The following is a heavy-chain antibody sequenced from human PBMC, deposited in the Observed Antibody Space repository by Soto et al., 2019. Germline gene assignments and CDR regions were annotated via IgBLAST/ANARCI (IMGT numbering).Heavy chain of an antibody. J-gene: IGHJ4*02. CDR3: VRASMPKAHFDS. D-gene: IGHD2-2*01. V-gene: IGHV4-4*07. CDR2: MHTSGST. Sequence: QMQLQESGPGLVKPSETLSLTCTVSGGSIRGYYWSWIRKSAGMRLEWIGRMHTSGSTNYNPSLKSRFTISVDMSKNQISLKLTSVTAADTALYYCVRASMPKAHFDSWGQGTLVTVSS. CDR1: GGSIRGYY.